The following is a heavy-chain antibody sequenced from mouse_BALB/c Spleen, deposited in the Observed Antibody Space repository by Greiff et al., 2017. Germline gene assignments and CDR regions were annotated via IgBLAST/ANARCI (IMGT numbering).Heavy chain of an antibody. Sequence: QVQLQQSGAELVRPGTSVKVSCKASGYAFTNYLIEWVKQRPGQGLEWIGVINPGSGGTNYKEKFKGKATLTADKSSSTAYMQLSSLTSDDSAVFFCARANYYGSSAYWGQGTLVTVSA. CDR2: INPGSGGT. D-gene: IGHD1-1*01. CDR3: ARANYYGSSAY. V-gene: IGHV1-54*01. CDR1: GYAFTNYL. J-gene: IGHJ3*01.